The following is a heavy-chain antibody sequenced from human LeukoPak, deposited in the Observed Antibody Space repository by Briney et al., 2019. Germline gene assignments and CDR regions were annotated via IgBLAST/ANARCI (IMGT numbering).Heavy chain of an antibody. J-gene: IGHJ4*02. CDR2: ISGSGGST. Sequence: QSGGSLRLSCAASGFTFSSYAMSWVRQAPGKGLEWVSAISGSGGSTYYADSVKGRFTISRDNSKNTLYLQMNSLRGEDTAVYYCAKRPPIVVVPTAIGGHYWGQGTLVTVSS. V-gene: IGHV3-23*01. D-gene: IGHD2-2*01. CDR3: AKRPPIVVVPTAIGGHY. CDR1: GFTFSSYA.